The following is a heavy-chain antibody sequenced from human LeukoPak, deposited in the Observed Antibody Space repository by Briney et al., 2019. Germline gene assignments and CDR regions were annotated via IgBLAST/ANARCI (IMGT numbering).Heavy chain of an antibody. Sequence: GGSLRLSCAASGFTFSSYAMSWVRQAPGKGLEWVSAISGSGGSTYYADSVKGRFTISRDNSKNTLYLQMSSLTAEDTAVYYCARDRAPLVVDGHFHHWGQGTLVTVAS. CDR2: ISGSGGST. D-gene: IGHD3-22*01. J-gene: IGHJ1*01. CDR1: GFTFSSYA. CDR3: ARDRAPLVVDGHFHH. V-gene: IGHV3-23*01.